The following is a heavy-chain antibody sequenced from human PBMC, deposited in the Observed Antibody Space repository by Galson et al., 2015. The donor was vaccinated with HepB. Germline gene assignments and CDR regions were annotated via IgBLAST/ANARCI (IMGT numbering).Heavy chain of an antibody. V-gene: IGHV4-39*01. Sequence: ETLSLTCTVSFGSISSSSYYWGWIRQPPGKGLEWIGSIYYSGSTYYNPSLKSRVTISVDTSKNKFSLKLSSVTAADTAVYYCARRRRSAVTTSFDYWGQGTLVTVSS. D-gene: IGHD4-17*01. CDR2: IYYSGST. J-gene: IGHJ4*02. CDR1: FGSISSSSYY. CDR3: ARRRRSAVTTSFDY.